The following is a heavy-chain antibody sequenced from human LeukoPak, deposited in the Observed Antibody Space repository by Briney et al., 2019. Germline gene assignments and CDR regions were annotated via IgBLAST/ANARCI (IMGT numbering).Heavy chain of an antibody. CDR3: ARSPLTVTTRLHFDY. Sequence: GGSLRLSCATSGFTFSSNWMHWVRRTPGKGLVWVSRINSDGSSTSYADSVKGRFTISRDNAKDTLYLQMNSLRAEDTAVYYCARSPLTVTTRLHFDYWGQGTLVTVSS. D-gene: IGHD4-17*01. CDR2: INSDGSST. V-gene: IGHV3-74*01. CDR1: GFTFSSNW. J-gene: IGHJ4*02.